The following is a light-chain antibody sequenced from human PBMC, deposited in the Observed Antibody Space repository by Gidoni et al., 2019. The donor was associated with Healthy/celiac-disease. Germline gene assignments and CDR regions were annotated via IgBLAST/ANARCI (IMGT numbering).Light chain of an antibody. CDR1: QGISNS. CDR2: AAS. Sequence: DIQMTQSPSSLSASVGDRVTITCRASQGISNSLAWYQQKPGKAPKLLLYAASRLESGVPSRFSGSGSGTDYTLTLSSLHPEDFATYYFQQYYSTPLITFGQWTRLEIK. CDR3: QQYYSTPLIT. J-gene: IGKJ5*01. V-gene: IGKV1-NL1*01.